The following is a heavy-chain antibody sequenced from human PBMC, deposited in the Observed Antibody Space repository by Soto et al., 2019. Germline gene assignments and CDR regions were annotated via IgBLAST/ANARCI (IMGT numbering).Heavy chain of an antibody. CDR3: AGVYYGGNSVNNY. V-gene: IGHV3-30-3*01. CDR2: TSYDGSNK. CDR1: GFTFSSFA. D-gene: IGHD2-8*01. Sequence: PGGSLRLSCAGSGFTFSSFAMSWVRQAPGKGLERVAATSYDGSNKYYADSVKGRFIISRDNSKNTLDLLLNTLRAEDTAVYYCAGVYYGGNSVNNYWGQGTPVTVSS. J-gene: IGHJ4*02.